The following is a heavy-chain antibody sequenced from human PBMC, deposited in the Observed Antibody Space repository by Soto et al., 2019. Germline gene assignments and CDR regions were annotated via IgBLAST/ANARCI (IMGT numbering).Heavy chain of an antibody. CDR3: AISHSSSHQIHYYYGMEV. V-gene: IGHV4-59*01. CDR1: GGSISSYY. D-gene: IGHD6-13*01. J-gene: IGHJ6*02. Sequence: SETLSLTCTVFGGSISSYYWGWIRQPPGKGLEWIGNIYYSGRTNYNPSLKSRVTISVDTSKNQFSLKLSSVTAADTAVYYCAISHSSSHQIHYYYGMEVWGQGTTVTVSS. CDR2: IYYSGRT.